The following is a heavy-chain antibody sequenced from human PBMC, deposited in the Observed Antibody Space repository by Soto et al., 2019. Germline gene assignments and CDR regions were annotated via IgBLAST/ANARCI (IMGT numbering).Heavy chain of an antibody. V-gene: IGHV4-31*03. J-gene: IGHJ6*02. CDR2: IYYSGST. CDR1: GGSISSGGYY. D-gene: IGHD1-26*01. Sequence: TLSLTCTVSGGSISSGGYYWSWIRQHPGKGLEWIGYIYYSGSTYYNPSLKSRVTISVDTSKKQFSLKLSSVTAADTAVYYCARESRSYSYYYYYGMDVWGQGTTLT. CDR3: ARESRSYSYYYYYGMDV.